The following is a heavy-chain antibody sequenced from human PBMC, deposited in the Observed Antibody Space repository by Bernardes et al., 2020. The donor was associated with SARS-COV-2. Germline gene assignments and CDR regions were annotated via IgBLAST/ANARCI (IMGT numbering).Heavy chain of an antibody. CDR1: GFTFSIYP. D-gene: IGHD3-16*01. CDR3: ANHGLGLSVGISYYSHGMEV. CDR2: ISGSGGTT. J-gene: IGHJ6*02. Sequence: GGSLRLSCAASGFTFSIYPMSWVRQAPGKGLEWASAISGSGGTTYYADSVKGRFTISRDNSKNTLYLQMNSLRAEDTAVYYCANHGLGLSVGISYYSHGMEVWGQGTTVTVSS. V-gene: IGHV3-23*01.